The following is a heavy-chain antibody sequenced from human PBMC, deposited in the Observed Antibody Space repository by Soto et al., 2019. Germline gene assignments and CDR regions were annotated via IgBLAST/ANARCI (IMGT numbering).Heavy chain of an antibody. V-gene: IGHV1-8*02. Sequence: ASVKVSCKASGYTFTSYYINWVRQATGQGLEWTGWMNPNSGNTGYAEKFQGRVTMTRNTSISTAYMELSSLRSEDTAVYYCAVYGGNRYWYFDLWGRGTLVTVSS. CDR2: MNPNSGNT. CDR1: GYTFTSYY. D-gene: IGHD4-17*01. CDR3: AVYGGNRYWYFDL. J-gene: IGHJ2*01.